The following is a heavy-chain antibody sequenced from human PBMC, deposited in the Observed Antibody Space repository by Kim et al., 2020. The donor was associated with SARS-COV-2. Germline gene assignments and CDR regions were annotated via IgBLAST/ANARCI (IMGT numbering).Heavy chain of an antibody. Sequence: GGSLRLSCAASGFTFSDYYMSWIRQAPGKGLEWVSYISSSSSYTNYADSVKGRFTISRDNAKNSLYLQMNSLRAEDTAVYYCARDLSSSGSYGLLGYWGQGTLVTVSS. V-gene: IGHV3-11*06. J-gene: IGHJ4*02. D-gene: IGHD3-10*01. CDR1: GFTFSDYY. CDR2: ISSSSSYT. CDR3: ARDLSSSGSYGLLGY.